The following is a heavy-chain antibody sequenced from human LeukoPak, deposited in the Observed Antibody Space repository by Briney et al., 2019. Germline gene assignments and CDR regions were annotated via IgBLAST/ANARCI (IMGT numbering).Heavy chain of an antibody. V-gene: IGHV4-59*01. CDR1: GGSISSYY. CDR2: IYYSGST. Sequence: SETLSLTCTVSGGSISSYYWSWIRQPPGKGLEWIGYIYYSGSTNYNPSLKSRVTISVDTSKNQFSLKLSSVTAADTAVYYCVREGVVVVDTSWTYDGLKVWGRGTTVIVSS. J-gene: IGHJ6*02. D-gene: IGHD2-15*01. CDR3: VREGVVVVDTSWTYDGLKV.